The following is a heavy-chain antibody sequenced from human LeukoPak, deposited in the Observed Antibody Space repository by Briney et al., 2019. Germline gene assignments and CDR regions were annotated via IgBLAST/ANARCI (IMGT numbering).Heavy chain of an antibody. V-gene: IGHV3-30*18. Sequence: GGSLRLSCAASGFTFSSYGMHWVRQAPGKGPEWVAVISYDGSNKYYADSVKGRFTISRDNSKNTLYLQMNSLRAEDTAVYYCAKENLDYYDSSGYHYYFDYWGQGTLVTVSS. CDR1: GFTFSSYG. J-gene: IGHJ4*02. CDR2: ISYDGSNK. D-gene: IGHD3-22*01. CDR3: AKENLDYYDSSGYHYYFDY.